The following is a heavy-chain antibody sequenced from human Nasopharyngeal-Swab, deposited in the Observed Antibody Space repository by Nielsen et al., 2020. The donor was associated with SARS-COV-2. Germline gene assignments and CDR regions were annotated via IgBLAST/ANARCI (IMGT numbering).Heavy chain of an antibody. Sequence: LSLTCAASGFTFSVYYMSWIRQAPGKGLEWVSYISSSGGNIYYADSVKGRFTISRDNAKNSLYLQMTSLRADDTAVYYCARVGQFDYWGQGTLVTVSS. CDR2: ISSSGGNI. V-gene: IGHV3-11*04. CDR3: ARVGQFDY. CDR1: GFTFSVYY. J-gene: IGHJ4*02.